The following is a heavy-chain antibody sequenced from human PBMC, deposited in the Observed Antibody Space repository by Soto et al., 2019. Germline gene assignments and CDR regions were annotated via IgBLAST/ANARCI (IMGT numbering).Heavy chain of an antibody. CDR3: STRAYDTNGFYRFDP. CDR1: GGSFSGHS. D-gene: IGHD3-22*01. Sequence: LSLTCAVYGGSFSGHSWTWIRQSPGKGLEWIGDINHSGRVNYSPSLKSRVTISLDTSKNQFSLTLSAVTAADTAMYYCSTRAYDTNGFYRFDPWGEGTLVTVSS. V-gene: IGHV4-34*01. J-gene: IGHJ5*01. CDR2: INHSGRV.